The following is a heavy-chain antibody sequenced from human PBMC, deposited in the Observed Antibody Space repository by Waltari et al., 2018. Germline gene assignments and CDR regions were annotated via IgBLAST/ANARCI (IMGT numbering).Heavy chain of an antibody. V-gene: IGHV4-4*07. D-gene: IGHD2-15*01. CDR2: IYTSGST. J-gene: IGHJ3*02. CDR3: ANTLGYCSGGSCSDDI. Sequence: QVQLQESGPGLVKPSETLSLTCTVSGGSISSYYWRWIRQPAGKGLEWIGRIYTSGSTNYNPSLKSRVTMSVDTSKNQFSLKLSSVTAADTAVYYCANTLGYCSGGSCSDDIWGQGTMVTVSS. CDR1: GGSISSYY.